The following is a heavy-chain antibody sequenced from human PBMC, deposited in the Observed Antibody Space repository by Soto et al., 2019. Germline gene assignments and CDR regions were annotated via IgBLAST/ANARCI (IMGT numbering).Heavy chain of an antibody. Sequence: SETLSLTCPVSGGSMSSSSYYWGWIRQPPGEGVEWIGSIYYSGSTYYNPSLKSRVTISVDTSKNQFSLKLSSVTAADTAVYYCARQYENLPSFGELASWYFDYWGQGTLVTVSS. CDR2: IYYSGST. CDR1: GGSMSSSSYY. CDR3: ARQYENLPSFGELASWYFDY. J-gene: IGHJ4*02. D-gene: IGHD3-10*01. V-gene: IGHV4-39*01.